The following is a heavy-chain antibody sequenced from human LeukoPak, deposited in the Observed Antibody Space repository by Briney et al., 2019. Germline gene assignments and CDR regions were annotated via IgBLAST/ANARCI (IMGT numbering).Heavy chain of an antibody. CDR1: GYSFTIYY. D-gene: IGHD1-26*01. Sequence: ASVNLSCNSSGYSFTIYYMHWVRQPHAQGLGWVRIINPSGCSISYAQKFQRSVTINREMSTSTVYMELSSVSSEDTAVYYCARVSGSYSFFDPWGQETLVTVSS. J-gene: IGHJ5*02. CDR2: INPSGCSI. CDR3: ARVSGSYSFFDP. V-gene: IGHV1-46*01.